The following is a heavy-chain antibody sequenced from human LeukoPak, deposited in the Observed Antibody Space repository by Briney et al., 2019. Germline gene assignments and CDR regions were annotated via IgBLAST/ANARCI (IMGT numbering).Heavy chain of an antibody. CDR3: ARVTQGATSANYYYYYMDV. V-gene: IGHV3-64*02. CDR1: GFSFSSYS. D-gene: IGHD3-16*01. J-gene: IGHJ6*03. Sequence: PGGSLRLSCAASGFSFSSYSLHWVRQAPGKGLEYVSAIISHGGSTRYADSVKGRFTISRDNSKNTLFLQMGSLRAEDMALYYCARVTQGATSANYYYYYMDVWGKGTTVTVSS. CDR2: IISHGGST.